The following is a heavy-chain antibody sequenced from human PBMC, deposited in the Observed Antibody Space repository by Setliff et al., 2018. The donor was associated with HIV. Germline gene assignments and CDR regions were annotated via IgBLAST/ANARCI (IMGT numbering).Heavy chain of an antibody. CDR3: ARESPSSSWFYFDF. V-gene: IGHV4-34*01. CDR1: GGSISSYY. CDR2: INHRGST. D-gene: IGHD6-13*01. J-gene: IGHJ4*02. Sequence: SETLSLTCTVSGGSISSYYWTWIRQSPGKGLEWIGEINHRGSTNYNPSLKSRVTVSVDTSKNQFSLKLGSVTAADTAVYYCARESPSSSWFYFDFWGQGTLVTVS.